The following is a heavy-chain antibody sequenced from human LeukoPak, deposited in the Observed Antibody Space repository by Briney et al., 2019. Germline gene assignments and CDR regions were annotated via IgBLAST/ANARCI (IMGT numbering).Heavy chain of an antibody. CDR1: RFTFSSYA. J-gene: IGHJ4*02. V-gene: IGHV3-30-3*01. CDR3: GRMDGGNY. D-gene: IGHD3-16*01. Sequence: GRSLRLSCAASRFTFSSYAMHWVRQAPGKGLEWVAVISYDGSNKYYADSVKGRFTISRDNAKNSLYLQMNSLRAEDTAVYYCGRMDGGNYWGQGTLATVSS. CDR2: ISYDGSNK.